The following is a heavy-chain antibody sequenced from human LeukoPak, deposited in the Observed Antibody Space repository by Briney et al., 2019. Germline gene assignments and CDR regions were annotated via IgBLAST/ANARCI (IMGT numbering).Heavy chain of an antibody. J-gene: IGHJ4*02. V-gene: IGHV3-23*01. CDR3: AKTRPWGAVAGNY. CDR1: GFTVSSNY. Sequence: GGSLRLSCAASGFTVSSNYMSWVRQAPGKGLEWVSTISDSGGSTYYADPVKGRFTISRDNSKNTLYLQMNSLRAEDTAVYYCAKTRPWGAVAGNYWGQGTLVTVSS. CDR2: ISDSGGST. D-gene: IGHD6-19*01.